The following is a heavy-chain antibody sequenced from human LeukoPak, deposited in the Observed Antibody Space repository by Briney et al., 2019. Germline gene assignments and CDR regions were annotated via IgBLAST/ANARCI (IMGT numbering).Heavy chain of an antibody. CDR2: ISGSSSYT. CDR3: TRGGGYNSNDY. Sequence: GGSLRLSCAASGFTFSDYYMSWIRQAPGKGLEWVSYISGSSSYTNYPDSVKGRFTIATDNPKNSLYLQMDSLRAEDTAVYYCTRGGGYNSNDYWGQGALVTVSS. D-gene: IGHD5-24*01. CDR1: GFTFSDYY. V-gene: IGHV3-11*05. J-gene: IGHJ4*02.